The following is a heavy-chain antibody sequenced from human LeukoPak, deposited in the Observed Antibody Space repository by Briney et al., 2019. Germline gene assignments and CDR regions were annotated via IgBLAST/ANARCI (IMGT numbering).Heavy chain of an antibody. J-gene: IGHJ3*02. CDR2: IYSGGST. D-gene: IGHD3-3*01. CDR1: GFTVSSCY. V-gene: IGHV3-66*02. CDR3: AGDLILGVAATRDFDI. Sequence: GGSLRLSCAASGFTVSSCYMNWVRQPPGKGLEWVSVIYSGGSTYYANPVKGRFTISRDSSKNTLYLQMHSLRAEDTAVYYCAGDLILGVAATRDFDIWGQGTMVTVSS.